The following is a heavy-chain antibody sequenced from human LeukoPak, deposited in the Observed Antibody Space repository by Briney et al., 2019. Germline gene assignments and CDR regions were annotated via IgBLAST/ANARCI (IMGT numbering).Heavy chain of an antibody. D-gene: IGHD6-13*01. CDR1: GYSISSGYF. Sequence: PSETLSLTCTVSGYSISSGYFWGWIRQPPGKGLAWIGSIYHSGTTYYNPSLKSRVTISADTSKNQFSLKLTSVTAADTAVYYCARGYSRSWYFNWFDPWGQGTLVTVSS. J-gene: IGHJ5*02. CDR2: IYHSGTT. V-gene: IGHV4-38-2*02. CDR3: ARGYSRSWYFNWFDP.